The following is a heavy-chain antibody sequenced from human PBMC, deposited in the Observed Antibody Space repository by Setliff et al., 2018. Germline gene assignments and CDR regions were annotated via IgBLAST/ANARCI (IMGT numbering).Heavy chain of an antibody. CDR3: ARFCGTSNCQRAPLFDY. V-gene: IGHV4-4*08. CDR1: GASISDSY. J-gene: IGHJ4*02. CDR2: ILTTGST. D-gene: IGHD1-1*01. Sequence: SETLSLTCGVSGASISDSYWSWIRQPPGKGLEWIGHILTTGSTNYNPSLKSRIAISADTSRDRFSLRLTSVTATDTAIYYCARFCGTSNCQRAPLFDYWGQGILVTVSS.